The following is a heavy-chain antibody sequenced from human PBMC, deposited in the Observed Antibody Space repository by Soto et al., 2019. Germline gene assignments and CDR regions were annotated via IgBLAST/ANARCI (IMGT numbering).Heavy chain of an antibody. J-gene: IGHJ6*02. CDR1: GFTFSSYG. CDR3: ARGGLRFLEWSSPRGMDV. CDR2: IWYDGSNK. D-gene: IGHD3-3*01. V-gene: IGHV3-33*01. Sequence: QVQLVESGGGVVQPGRSLRLSCAASGFTFSSYGMHWVRQAPGKGLEWVAVIWYDGSNKYYADSVKGRFTISRDNSKNTLYRQMNSLRAEDTAVYYCARGGLRFLEWSSPRGMDVWGQGTTVTVSS.